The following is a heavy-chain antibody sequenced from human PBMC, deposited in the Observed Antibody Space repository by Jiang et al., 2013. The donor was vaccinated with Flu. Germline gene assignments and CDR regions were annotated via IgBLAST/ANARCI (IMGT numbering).Heavy chain of an antibody. V-gene: IGHV6-1*01. CDR1: GDSVSSNSAA. CDR2: TYYRSKWYN. J-gene: IGHJ5*02. Sequence: SQTLSLTCAISGDSVSSNSAAWNWIRQSPSRGLEWLGRTYYRSKWYNHYAISVRSRITISPDTSKNQVSLQLRSVTPEDTAVYYCARGPGVVDPWGQGTLVTVSS. CDR3: ARGPGVVDP.